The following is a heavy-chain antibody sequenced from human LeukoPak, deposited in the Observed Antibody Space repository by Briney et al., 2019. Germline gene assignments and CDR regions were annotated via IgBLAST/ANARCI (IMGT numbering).Heavy chain of an antibody. Sequence: SETLSLTCTVSGGSISSYYWSWIRQPPGKGLEWIGYIYYSGSTNYNPSLKSRVTISVDTSKNQFSLKLRSVTAADTAVYYCARRGDYSYGSFDYWGQGTLVTVSS. CDR2: IYYSGST. V-gene: IGHV4-59*01. CDR3: ARRGDYSYGSFDY. J-gene: IGHJ4*02. CDR1: GGSISSYY. D-gene: IGHD5-18*01.